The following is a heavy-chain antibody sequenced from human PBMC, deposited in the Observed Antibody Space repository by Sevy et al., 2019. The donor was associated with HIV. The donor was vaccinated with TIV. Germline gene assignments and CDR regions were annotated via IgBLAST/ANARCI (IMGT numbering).Heavy chain of an antibody. V-gene: IGHV7-4-1*02. J-gene: IGHJ4*02. CDR3: ARDFLLQDYYGSGSLGY. D-gene: IGHD3-10*01. CDR1: GYTFTSYA. CDR2: INTNTGNP. Sequence: ASVKVSCKASGYTFTSYAMNWVRQAPGQGLEWMGWINTNTGNPMYAQGFTGRFVFSLDTSVSTAYLQISSLKAEDTAVYYCARDFLLQDYYGSGSLGYWGQGTLVTVSS.